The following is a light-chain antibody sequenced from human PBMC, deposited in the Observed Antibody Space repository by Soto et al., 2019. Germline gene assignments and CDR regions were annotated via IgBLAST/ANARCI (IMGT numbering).Light chain of an antibody. J-gene: IGKJ1*01. V-gene: IGKV3-20*01. CDR1: QGISSY. CDR3: QQYGSSGT. Sequence: AQSRCLLTACTGVGVTITCRASQGISSYLAWYQQKPGQAPRLLIYGASNRATGIPDRFSGSGSGTDFTLTIRRLEPEDSAVYYCQQYGSSGTFGQGTKVDIK. CDR2: GAS.